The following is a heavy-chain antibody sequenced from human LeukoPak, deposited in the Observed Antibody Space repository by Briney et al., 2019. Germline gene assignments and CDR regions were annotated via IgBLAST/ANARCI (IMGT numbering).Heavy chain of an antibody. D-gene: IGHD6-13*01. J-gene: IGHJ4*02. CDR2: IKQDGSEK. V-gene: IGHV3-7*01. CDR3: ARILIAAAGSAYFDY. CDR1: GFTFSSYW. Sequence: GGSLRLSCAASGFTFSSYWMSWVRQAPGKGLEWVANIKQDGSEKYYVDSVKGRFTISRDNAKNSLYVQMNSLRAEDTAVYYCARILIAAAGSAYFDYWGQGTLVTVSS.